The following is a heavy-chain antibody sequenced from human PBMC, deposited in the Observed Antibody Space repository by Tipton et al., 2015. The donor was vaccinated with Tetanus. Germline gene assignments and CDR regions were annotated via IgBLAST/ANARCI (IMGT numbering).Heavy chain of an antibody. CDR3: EAQRTSEDF. V-gene: IGHV3-23*01. CDR1: GFTFSHFA. J-gene: IGHJ4*02. CDR2: LSHDGGNI. D-gene: IGHD1-14*01. Sequence: SLRVSCVASGFTFSHFAVSWVRRAPGRGLEWVSSLSHDGGNIYYADFARGRFTISRDNSKNTLFLQMDDLRAEDTAIYYCEAQRTSEDFWGQGTLVTASS.